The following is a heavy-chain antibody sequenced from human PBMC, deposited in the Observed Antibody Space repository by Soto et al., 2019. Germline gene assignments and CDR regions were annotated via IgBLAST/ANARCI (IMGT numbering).Heavy chain of an antibody. Sequence: QVQLVQSGAEVKKPGASVKVSCKASGYTFSSYDINWVRQATGQGLEWMGWMNPYSGNTGYARKSEDRVTMPRDSSISTAYMELNSLRSDDTAVYYCARDGGYCGGSSCYNRGSSVDSWGQGTLVTVSS. D-gene: IGHD2-2*02. J-gene: IGHJ4*02. V-gene: IGHV1-8*01. CDR3: ARDGGYCGGSSCYNRGSSVDS. CDR1: GYTFSSYD. CDR2: MNPYSGNT.